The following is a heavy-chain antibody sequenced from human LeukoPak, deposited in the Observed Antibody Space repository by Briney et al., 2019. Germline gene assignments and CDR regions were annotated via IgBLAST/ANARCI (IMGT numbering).Heavy chain of an antibody. CDR3: AKWDGDQSAYDC. CDR1: GFTFSNYW. D-gene: IGHD5-12*01. Sequence: GGSLRLSCAASGFTFSNYWMHWVRQAPGEGLVWVSRIDTGGSTTNYADSVKGRFTISRDDAKNTLYLHMNSLRAEDTAVYYCAKWDGDQSAYDCWGQGTLVTVSS. V-gene: IGHV3-74*01. J-gene: IGHJ4*02. CDR2: IDTGGSTT.